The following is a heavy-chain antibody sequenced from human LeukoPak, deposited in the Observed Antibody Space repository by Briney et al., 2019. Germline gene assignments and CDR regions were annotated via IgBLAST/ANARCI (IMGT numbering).Heavy chain of an antibody. CDR3: ARHEEEDGYNAKTFDY. J-gene: IGHJ4*02. Sequence: SETLSLTCTVSGGSISSSNYFWGWIRQTPGMGLEWIGSIYYSGTIYYNPSLKSRVTISVDTSKNQFSLRLSSVTAADTAVYYCARHEEEDGYNAKTFDYWGQGTLVTVSS. CDR1: GGSISSSNYF. V-gene: IGHV4-39*01. D-gene: IGHD5-24*01. CDR2: IYYSGTI.